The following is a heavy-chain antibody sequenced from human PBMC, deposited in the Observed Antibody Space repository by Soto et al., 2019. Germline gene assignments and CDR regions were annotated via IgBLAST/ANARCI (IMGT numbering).Heavy chain of an antibody. Sequence: SETLSLTCTVSGGSISSSSYYGGWIRQPPGKGLEWIGSIYYSGSTYYNPSLKSRVTISVDTSKNQFSLKLSSVTAADTAVYYCARLIAAAGLIFDYWGQGTLVTVSS. V-gene: IGHV4-39*01. D-gene: IGHD6-13*01. J-gene: IGHJ4*02. CDR2: IYYSGST. CDR3: ARLIAAAGLIFDY. CDR1: GGSISSSSYY.